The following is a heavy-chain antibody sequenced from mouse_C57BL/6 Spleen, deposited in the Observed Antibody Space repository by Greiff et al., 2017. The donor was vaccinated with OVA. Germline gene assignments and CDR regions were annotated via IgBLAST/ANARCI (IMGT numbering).Heavy chain of an antibody. CDR2: INPNNGGT. Sequence: VQLQQSGPELVKPGASVKISCKASGYTFTDYYMNWVKQSHGKSLEWIGDINPNNGGTSYNQKFKGKATLTVDKYSSTAYMELRSLTSEDSAVYYCARGCSSPCAYWGQGTLVTVSA. CDR3: ARGCSSPCAY. CDR1: GYTFTDYY. V-gene: IGHV1-26*01. J-gene: IGHJ3*01. D-gene: IGHD1-1*01.